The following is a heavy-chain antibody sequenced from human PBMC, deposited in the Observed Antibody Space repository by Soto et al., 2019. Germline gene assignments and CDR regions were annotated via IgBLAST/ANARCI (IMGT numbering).Heavy chain of an antibody. CDR3: ARSGVAGPNDRGDHFFYYVDV. CDR2: ITWNGVTM. CDR1: GFTFKDYA. J-gene: IGHJ6*03. Sequence: EVQLVESGGGLVQPGRSLRLSCVASGFTFKDYAFHWVRQVPGKGLEWVSGITWNGVTMGYADSVKGRFTISKDDAKNVLYQEMSSLRPEYAALYYWARSGVAGPNDRGDHFFYYVDVWGKGTTVTVSS. V-gene: IGHV3-9*01. D-gene: IGHD2-8*01.